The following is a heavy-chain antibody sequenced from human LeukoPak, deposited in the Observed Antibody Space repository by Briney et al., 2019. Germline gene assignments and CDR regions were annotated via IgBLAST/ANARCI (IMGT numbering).Heavy chain of an antibody. CDR2: ISWNSGSI. V-gene: IGHV3-9*01. J-gene: IGHJ6*04. CDR1: GFTFDDYA. Sequence: HPGGSLRLSCAASGFTFDDYAMHCVRQAPGKGLEWVSGISWNSGSIGYADSVKGRFTISRDNAKNSLYLQMNSLRAEDTALYYCAKEGYYYGMDVWGKGTTVTVSS. CDR3: AKEGYYYGMDV.